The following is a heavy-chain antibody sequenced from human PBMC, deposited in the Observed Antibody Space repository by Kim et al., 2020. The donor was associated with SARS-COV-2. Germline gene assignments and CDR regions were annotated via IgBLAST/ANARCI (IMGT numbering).Heavy chain of an antibody. CDR2: IYPGDSDT. Sequence: GEPLKISCKGSGYSFTSYWIGWVRQMPGKGLEWMGIIYPGDSDTRYSPSFQGQVTISADKSISTAYLQWSSLKASDTAMYYCARQGVDYGSDAGYWGQGTLVTVSS. CDR3: ARQGVDYGSDAGY. CDR1: GYSFTSYW. J-gene: IGHJ4*02. D-gene: IGHD4-17*01. V-gene: IGHV5-51*01.